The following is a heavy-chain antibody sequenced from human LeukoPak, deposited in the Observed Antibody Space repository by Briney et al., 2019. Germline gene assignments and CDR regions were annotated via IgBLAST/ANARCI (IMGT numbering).Heavy chain of an antibody. Sequence: GGSLRLSCAASGFSFSSYSMNWVRQAPGKGLEWVSSISSSSSYIHYADSVKGRFAISRDNAKNSLYLQMNSLRAEDTAVYYCTRDLTTAMVTPHWFDPWGQGTLVTVSS. CDR1: GFSFSSYS. J-gene: IGHJ5*02. CDR2: ISSSSSYI. CDR3: TRDLTTAMVTPHWFDP. D-gene: IGHD5-18*01. V-gene: IGHV3-21*01.